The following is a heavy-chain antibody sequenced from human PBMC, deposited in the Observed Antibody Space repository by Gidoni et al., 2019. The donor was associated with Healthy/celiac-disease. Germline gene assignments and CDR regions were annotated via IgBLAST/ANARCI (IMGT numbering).Heavy chain of an antibody. CDR1: GGSISSSSYY. CDR2: IYYSGST. V-gene: IGHV4-39*01. Sequence: QLQLQESGPGLVKPSETLSLTCTVSGGSISSSSYYWGWIRQPPGKGLEWIGSIYYSGSTYYNPSLKSRVTISVDTSKNQFSLKLSSVTAADTAVYYRARRGYSYGYLDYWGQGTLVTVSS. D-gene: IGHD5-18*01. J-gene: IGHJ4*02. CDR3: ARRGYSYGYLDY.